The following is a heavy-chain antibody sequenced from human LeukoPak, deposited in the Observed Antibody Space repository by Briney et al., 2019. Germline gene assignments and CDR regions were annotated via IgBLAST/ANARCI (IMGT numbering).Heavy chain of an antibody. J-gene: IGHJ3*02. V-gene: IGHV3-21*01. CDR3: AVSAKTVTTLSDAFDI. D-gene: IGHD4-17*01. Sequence: PGGSLRLSCAASGFTFSSYSMNWVRQAPGKGLEWVSSISSSSSYIYYADSVKGRFTISRDNAKNSLYLQMNSLRAEDTAVYYCAVSAKTVTTLSDAFDIWGQGTMVTVSS. CDR1: GFTFSSYS. CDR2: ISSSSSYI.